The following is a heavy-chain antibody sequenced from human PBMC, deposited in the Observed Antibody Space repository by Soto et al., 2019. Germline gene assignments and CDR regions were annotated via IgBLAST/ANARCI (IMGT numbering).Heavy chain of an antibody. J-gene: IGHJ4*02. V-gene: IGHV6-1*01. Sequence: SQPLSLTCAISGDSVSSNTAAWNWIRSSPSRGLEWLGRTYYRSNWRHDYAVSVKSRITVNPDTSKNHFSLQLNSVTPDDTAVYYWARGVAGSGIDIWGQGPLVTVS. D-gene: IGHD6-19*01. CDR3: ARGVAGSGIDI. CDR2: TYYRSNWRH. CDR1: GDSVSSNTAA.